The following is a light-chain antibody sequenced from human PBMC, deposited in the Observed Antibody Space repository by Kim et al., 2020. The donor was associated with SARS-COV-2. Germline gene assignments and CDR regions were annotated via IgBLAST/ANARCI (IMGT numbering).Light chain of an antibody. CDR2: GAS. CDR1: QSVSTD. Sequence: EVVMTQSPATLSVSPGERATLSCRASQSVSTDLAWYQQKSGQAPRLLIYGASTRATGIPGRFSGSGSGTEFTLTISGLQSEDLAVYYCQQYKNWFPITFGQGTRLEIK. J-gene: IGKJ5*01. V-gene: IGKV3D-15*01. CDR3: QQYKNWFPIT.